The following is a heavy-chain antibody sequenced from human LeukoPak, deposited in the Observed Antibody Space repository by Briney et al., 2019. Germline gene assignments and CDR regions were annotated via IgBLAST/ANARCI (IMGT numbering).Heavy chain of an antibody. D-gene: IGHD3-10*01. V-gene: IGHV3-23*01. Sequence: PGGSLRLSCAASGSTFSNYAMTWVRQAPRKGLQWVSSISGDGGYTYYADSVKGRFTISRDNSKNTVYVEMNSLRGEDTAIYYCAKGGDYYGASFDFWGQGTLVTVSS. CDR2: ISGDGGYT. CDR1: GSTFSNYA. CDR3: AKGGDYYGASFDF. J-gene: IGHJ4*02.